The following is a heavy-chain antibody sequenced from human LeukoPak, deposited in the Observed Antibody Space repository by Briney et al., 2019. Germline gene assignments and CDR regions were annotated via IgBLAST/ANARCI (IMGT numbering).Heavy chain of an antibody. J-gene: IGHJ4*02. CDR3: ARSHYYDRAGYLTGPFDY. D-gene: IGHD3-22*01. V-gene: IGHV3-30*14. CDR1: GFTFNMSA. Sequence: QPGGSLRLSCAASGFTFNMSAIHWVRQAPGKGLEWAALMSYDGSYKYYADSVKGRFTVSRDSSKNTLSLQMNSLRVEDTAVYYCARSHYYDRAGYLTGPFDYWGQGTLATVSS. CDR2: MSYDGSYK.